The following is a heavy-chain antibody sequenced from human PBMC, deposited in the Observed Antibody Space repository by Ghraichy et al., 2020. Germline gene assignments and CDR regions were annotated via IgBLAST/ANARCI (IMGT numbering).Heavy chain of an antibody. D-gene: IGHD2-2*01. CDR3: ARATRGWFDP. CDR1: GFTVSSNY. V-gene: IGHV3-53*01. CDR2: IYSGDRI. J-gene: IGHJ5*02. Sequence: GEAQNISCAASGFTVSSNYMSWVRQAPGKGLEWVSVIYSGDRIYYADSVKGRFTISRDNSKNTLYLQMNSLRAEDTAVYYCARATRGWFDPWGQGTLVTVSS.